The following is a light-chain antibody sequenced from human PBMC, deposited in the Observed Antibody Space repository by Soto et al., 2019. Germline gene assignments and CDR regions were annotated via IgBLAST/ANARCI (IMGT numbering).Light chain of an antibody. CDR2: AAS. CDR1: QSISSY. V-gene: IGKV1-9*01. Sequence: DIQMTQSPSSLSASVGDRVTITFRASQSISSYLNWYQQKPGKAPKLLIYAASTLQSGVPSRFSGSGSGTEFALAISSLQPEDFATYYCQQLITYPQTFGQGTKVDIK. J-gene: IGKJ1*01. CDR3: QQLITYPQT.